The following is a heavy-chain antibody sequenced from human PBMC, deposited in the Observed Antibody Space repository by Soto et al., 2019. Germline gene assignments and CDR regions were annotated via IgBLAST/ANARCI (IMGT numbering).Heavy chain of an antibody. CDR1: GGSISSGGYS. J-gene: IGHJ4*02. CDR2: IYYSAST. D-gene: IGHD3-16*02. V-gene: IGHV4-30-2*03. Sequence: SSGTLSLTCAVSGGSISSGGYSWSWIRQPPGKGLEWIGSIYYSASTSYNPSLKSRVALSLDKSKNQFSLKLNSVSAADTAVYYCARFYFGRHTYRQYYWGQGTPVTVS. CDR3: ARFYFGRHTYRQYY.